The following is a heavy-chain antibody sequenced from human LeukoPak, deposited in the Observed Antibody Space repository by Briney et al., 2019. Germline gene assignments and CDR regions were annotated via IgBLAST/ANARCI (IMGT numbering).Heavy chain of an antibody. D-gene: IGHD3-10*01. V-gene: IGHV4-34*01. Sequence: KPSETLSLTCAVYGGSFSDYFWSWIRQPPGKGLEWIGEISHSGSTTYNPSLRSRVTISGDTSKKQLSLKLSSVTAADTAVYYCARAGDKYGSDAFAIWGQGAMVTVSS. J-gene: IGHJ3*02. CDR2: ISHSGST. CDR1: GGSFSDYF. CDR3: ARAGDKYGSDAFAI.